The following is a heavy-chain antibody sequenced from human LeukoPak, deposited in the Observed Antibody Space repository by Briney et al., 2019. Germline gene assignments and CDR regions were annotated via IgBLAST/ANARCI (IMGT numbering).Heavy chain of an antibody. Sequence: GGSLRLSCAASGFTFSSYSMNWVRQAPGKGLEWVSYISSSSSTIYYADSVKGRFTISRDNAKNSLYLQMNSLRAEDTAVYYCARTWELRYFDYWGQGTTVTVSS. V-gene: IGHV3-48*01. J-gene: IGHJ4*03. CDR1: GFTFSSYS. CDR2: ISSSSSTI. D-gene: IGHD1-26*01. CDR3: ARTWELRYFDY.